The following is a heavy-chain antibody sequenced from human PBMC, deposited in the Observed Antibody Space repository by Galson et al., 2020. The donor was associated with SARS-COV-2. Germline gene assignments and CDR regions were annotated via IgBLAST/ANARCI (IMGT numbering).Heavy chain of an antibody. D-gene: IGHD6-6*01. CDR2: ISHDGTTR. Sequence: TGGSLRLSCVASGFTFSNFPMHWVRQAAGKGLEWVAIISHDGTTRYNTDYMKGRFTISRDNSKGTLYLQMNSLRDEDTAMYFCAREGPDYTSSYFDYWGQGTPVTVSS. CDR3: AREGPDYTSSYFDY. CDR1: GFTFSNFP. J-gene: IGHJ4*02. V-gene: IGHV3-30*04.